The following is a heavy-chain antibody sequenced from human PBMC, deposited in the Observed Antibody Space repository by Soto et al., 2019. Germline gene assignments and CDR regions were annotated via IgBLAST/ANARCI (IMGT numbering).Heavy chain of an antibody. D-gene: IGHD5-18*01. CDR3: VSSYGSIHFDY. CDR1: GFTFSSYD. V-gene: IGHV3-30*03. CDR2: ISYDGSNK. Sequence: QVQLVESGGGVVQPGRSLRLSCAASGFTFSSYDMHWVRQAPGKGLEWVAVISYDGSNKYYADSVKGRFTISRDNSKNTLYLQMNSLRAEDTAVYYCVSSYGSIHFDYWGQGTLVTVSS. J-gene: IGHJ4*02.